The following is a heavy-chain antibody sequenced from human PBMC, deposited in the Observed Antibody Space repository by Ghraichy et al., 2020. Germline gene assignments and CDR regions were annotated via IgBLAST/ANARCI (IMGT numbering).Heavy chain of an antibody. V-gene: IGHV3-72*01. CDR1: GFTFSDHY. Sequence: GESLNISCAASGFTFSDHYMDWVRQAPGKGLEWVGRSRNKARGYTTEYAASVRGRFTVSRDDSKNSLYLQINSLKTEDTAVYYCARADSGAYPPIDYWGQGTLVTVSS. CDR2: SRNKARGYTT. CDR3: ARADSGAYPPIDY. D-gene: IGHD3-16*01. J-gene: IGHJ4*02.